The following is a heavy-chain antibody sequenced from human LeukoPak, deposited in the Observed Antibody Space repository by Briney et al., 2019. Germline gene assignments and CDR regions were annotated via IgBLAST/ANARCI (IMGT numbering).Heavy chain of an antibody. CDR2: ISHSGST. D-gene: IGHD3-22*01. Sequence: PSETLSLTCTVSGGSTTSYYWSWIRQPPGKGLEWIGYISHSGSTDYNPSLKSRVTISVDTSKNQFSLKLSSVTAADTAVYYCARGVGSDSSGYYYFDYWGQGTLVTVSS. J-gene: IGHJ4*02. CDR3: ARGVGSDSSGYYYFDY. V-gene: IGHV4-59*12. CDR1: GGSTTSYY.